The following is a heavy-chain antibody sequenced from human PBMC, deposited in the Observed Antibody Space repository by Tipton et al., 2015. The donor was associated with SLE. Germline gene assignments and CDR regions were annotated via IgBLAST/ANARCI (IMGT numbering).Heavy chain of an antibody. CDR1: GFTVNSNY. J-gene: IGHJ4*02. D-gene: IGHD5-18*01. V-gene: IGHV3-66*01. CDR3: ARDRYSYGHDFDY. CDR2: IYSGGTT. Sequence: SLRLSCAASGFTVNSNYMSWVRQAPGKGLEWVSVIYSGGTTYYADSVKGRFTISRDNAKNTLYLQMNNLRAEDTAVYYCARDRYSYGHDFDYWGQGTLVTVSS.